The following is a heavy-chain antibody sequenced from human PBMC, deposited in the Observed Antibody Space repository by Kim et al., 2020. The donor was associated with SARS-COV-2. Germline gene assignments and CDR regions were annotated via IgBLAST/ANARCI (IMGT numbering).Heavy chain of an antibody. D-gene: IGHD3-22*01. V-gene: IGHV1-69*01. J-gene: IGHJ1*01. CDR3: ARDFNYYDSSGYGEYFQH. Sequence: GRVTITADESTSTAYMELSSLRSEDTAVYYCARDFNYYDSSGYGEYFQHWGQGTLVTVSS.